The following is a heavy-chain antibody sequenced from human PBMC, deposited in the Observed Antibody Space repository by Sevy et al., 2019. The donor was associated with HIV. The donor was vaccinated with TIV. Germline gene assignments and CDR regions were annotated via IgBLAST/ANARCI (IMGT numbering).Heavy chain of an antibody. CDR2: IYPEDSET. Sequence: GESLKISCQGSGYSFTSHWIGCVRHMPGKGLEWMGIIYPEDSETRYSPSFQGQVTFSADKSISTAYLQWSSLKASDTAMYYCATSRSGYFDSSGYYIYWGQGTLVTVSS. D-gene: IGHD3-22*01. J-gene: IGHJ4*02. CDR3: ATSRSGYFDSSGYYIY. V-gene: IGHV5-51*01. CDR1: GYSFTSHW.